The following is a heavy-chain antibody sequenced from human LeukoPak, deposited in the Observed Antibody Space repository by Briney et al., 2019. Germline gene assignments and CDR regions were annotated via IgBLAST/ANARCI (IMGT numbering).Heavy chain of an antibody. CDR3: ARTVSIFGSGRMVCRGMDV. Sequence: GGSLRLSCAASGFTFSSYSMNWVRQAPGKGLEWVSYISSSSSTIYYADSVKGRFTISRDNAKNSLYLQMNSLRAEDTAVYYCARTVSIFGSGRMVCRGMDVWGKGTTVTVSS. V-gene: IGHV3-48*01. CDR1: GFTFSSYS. D-gene: IGHD3-10*01. CDR2: ISSSSSTI. J-gene: IGHJ6*04.